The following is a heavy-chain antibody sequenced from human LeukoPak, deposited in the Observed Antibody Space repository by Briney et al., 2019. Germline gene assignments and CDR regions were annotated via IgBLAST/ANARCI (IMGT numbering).Heavy chain of an antibody. CDR3: STAKFDY. CDR2: IDISGAI. CDR1: RFTLRGHS. V-gene: IGHV3-48*01. J-gene: IGHJ4*02. Sequence: GGSLRLACTASRFTLRGHSMKCVRQAPGKGLEWVSHIDISGAIYYGDYVKGRFTISRDNAKNSLYLQMNSLRAEDTAVYYCSTAKFDYWGQGTLVTVSS.